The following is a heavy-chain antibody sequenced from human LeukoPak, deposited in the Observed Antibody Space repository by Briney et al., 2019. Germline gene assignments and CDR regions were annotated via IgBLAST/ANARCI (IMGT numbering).Heavy chain of an antibody. Sequence: SETLSLTCTVSGGSISSSSYYWGWIRQPPGKGLEWIGSIYYSGSTYYNPSLNSRVTISVDTSKNQFSLKLSSVTAADTAVYYCARHTRDDYGDYKWFDPWGQGTLVTVSS. CDR2: IYYSGST. CDR3: ARHTRDDYGDYKWFDP. J-gene: IGHJ5*02. D-gene: IGHD4-17*01. CDR1: GGSISSSSYY. V-gene: IGHV4-39*01.